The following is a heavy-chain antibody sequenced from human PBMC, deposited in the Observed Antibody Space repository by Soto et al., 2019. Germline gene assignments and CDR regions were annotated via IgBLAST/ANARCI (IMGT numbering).Heavy chain of an antibody. CDR3: ARRGPGTYFDY. J-gene: IGHJ4*02. D-gene: IGHD6-13*01. CDR1: GFTFSSYA. CDR2: ISGSGGST. V-gene: IGHV3-23*01. Sequence: GGSLRLSCAASGFTFSSYAMNWVRQAPGKGLEWVSVISGSGGSTYYADSVKGRFTISRDNSKNTLYLQMNSLRAEYTAVYYCARRGPGTYFDYWGQGTLVTVSS.